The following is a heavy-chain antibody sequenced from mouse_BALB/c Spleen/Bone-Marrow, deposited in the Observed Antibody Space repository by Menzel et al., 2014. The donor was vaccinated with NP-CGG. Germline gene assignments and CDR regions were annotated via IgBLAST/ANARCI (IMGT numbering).Heavy chain of an antibody. CDR3: ARRPWFAY. CDR2: INPGTGGT. CDR1: GYAFTYYL. V-gene: IGHV1-54*01. Sequence: QVQLQQSGAEQVRPGTSVKVSCKAAGYAFTYYLMDWIKQRPGQRPGQGLEWIGVINPGTGGTNYNEKFKGMATLTADNSSSTAYMQLSSLTSDDSAVYFCARRPWFAYWGQGTLVTVSA. J-gene: IGHJ3*01.